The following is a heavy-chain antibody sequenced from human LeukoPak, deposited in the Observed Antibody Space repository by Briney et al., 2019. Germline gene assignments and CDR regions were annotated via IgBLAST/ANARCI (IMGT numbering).Heavy chain of an antibody. Sequence: GGSLRLSCAASGFSFSTYWMSWVRQAPGKGLEWVAFIRYDGTSKYYADSVKGRFTISRDNSKNTLYLQMNSLRAEDTAVYYCAREGVGSGWYGGFYYWGQGTPVTGSP. V-gene: IGHV3-30*02. CDR2: IRYDGTSK. CDR1: GFSFSTYW. CDR3: AREGVGSGWYGGFYY. D-gene: IGHD6-19*01. J-gene: IGHJ4*02.